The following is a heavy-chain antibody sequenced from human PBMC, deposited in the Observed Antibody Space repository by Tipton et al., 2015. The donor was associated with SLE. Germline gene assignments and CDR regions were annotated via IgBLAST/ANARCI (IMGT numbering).Heavy chain of an antibody. CDR1: GFTVSSDY. CDR2: IYSGGST. Sequence: VQLVQSGGGLVQPGGSLRLSCAASGFTVSSDYMSWVRQAPGKGLEWVSVIYSGGSTYYADSVKGRFTISRDNSKNTLYLQMNSLRAEDTAVYYCARVGYCSGGNCLYWYFDLWGRGTLVTVSS. D-gene: IGHD2-15*01. CDR3: ARVGYCSGGNCLYWYFDL. J-gene: IGHJ2*01. V-gene: IGHV3-53*04.